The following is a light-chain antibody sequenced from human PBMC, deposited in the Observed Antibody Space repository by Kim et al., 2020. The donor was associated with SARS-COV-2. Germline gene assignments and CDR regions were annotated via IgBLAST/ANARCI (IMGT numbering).Light chain of an antibody. CDR3: LLYYGGAQV. Sequence: QTVVTQEPSLTVSPGGTVTLTCASSTGAVTSGNYPGWFQQKPGQAPRTLTYSTINKHSWAPARFSGSLLGGKAALTLSGVQPEDEADYYCLLYYGGAQVFGGGTQLTVL. J-gene: IGLJ3*02. CDR1: TGAVTSGNY. V-gene: IGLV7-43*01. CDR2: STI.